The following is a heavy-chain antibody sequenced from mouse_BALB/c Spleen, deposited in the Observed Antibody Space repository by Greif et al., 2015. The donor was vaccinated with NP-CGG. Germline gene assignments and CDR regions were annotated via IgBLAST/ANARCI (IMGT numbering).Heavy chain of an antibody. J-gene: IGHJ4*01. CDR1: GYTFTSYW. CDR2: INPSTGYT. V-gene: IGHV1-7*01. Sequence: QVQLQQSGAELAKPGASVKMSCKASGYTFTSYWMHWVKQRPGQGLEWIGYINPSTGYTEYNQKFKDKATLTADKSSSTAYMQLSSLTSEDSAVYYCAGRGRWYAMDYWGQGTSVTVSS. CDR3: AGRGRWYAMDY.